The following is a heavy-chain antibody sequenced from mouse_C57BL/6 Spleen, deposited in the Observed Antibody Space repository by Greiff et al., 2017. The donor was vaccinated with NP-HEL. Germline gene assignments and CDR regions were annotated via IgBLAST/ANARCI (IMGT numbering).Heavy chain of an antibody. J-gene: IGHJ3*01. D-gene: IGHD2-5*01. Sequence: QVTLKVSGPGILQPSQTLSLTCSFSVFSLSTFGMGVSWIRQTSGKGLEWLAHIYWDEDKHYKPSLKSRLTISKDTSNNQVFLKITTVDTADTATYYSARSGAYYSNYVFAYWGQGTLVTVSA. V-gene: IGHV8-9*01. CDR2: IYWDEDK. CDR3: ARSGAYYSNYVFAY. CDR1: VFSLSTFGMG.